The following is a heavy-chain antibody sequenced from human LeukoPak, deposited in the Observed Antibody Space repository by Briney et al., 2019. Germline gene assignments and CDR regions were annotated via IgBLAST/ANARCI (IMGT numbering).Heavy chain of an antibody. CDR3: AKTYCSGGSCHFDY. V-gene: IGHV1-46*03. Sequence: GSSVKVSCKASGGTFSSYAISWVRQAPGQGLEWMGIINPSGGSTSYAQKFQGRVTMTRDTSTSTVYMELSSLRSEDTAVYYCAKTYCSGGSCHFDYWGQGTLVTVSS. CDR2: INPSGGST. CDR1: GGTFSSYA. D-gene: IGHD2-15*01. J-gene: IGHJ4*02.